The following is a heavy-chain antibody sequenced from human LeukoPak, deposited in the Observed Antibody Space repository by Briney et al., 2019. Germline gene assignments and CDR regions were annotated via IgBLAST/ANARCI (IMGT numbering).Heavy chain of an antibody. Sequence: SETLSLTCTVSGGSISSYYRSWIRQPPGKGLEWIGYIYYGGRNNYNPSPQRRVTISVKTSTNQSSLQLSSVHAADRAVYYFARWVVPAGLWYFDLWGRGTLVTVSS. D-gene: IGHD2-2*01. V-gene: IGHV4-59*01. J-gene: IGHJ2*01. CDR3: ARWVVPAGLWYFDL. CDR2: IYYGGRN. CDR1: GGSISSYY.